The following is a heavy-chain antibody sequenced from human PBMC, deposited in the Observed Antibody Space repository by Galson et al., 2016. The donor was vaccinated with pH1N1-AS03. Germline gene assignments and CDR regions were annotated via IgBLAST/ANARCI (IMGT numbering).Heavy chain of an antibody. CDR3: ARGRGYNYGSGGAVFDI. D-gene: IGHD5-18*01. V-gene: IGHV1-69*01. CDR1: GVTFRNFV. J-gene: IGHJ3*02. CDR2: IIAIFGTP. Sequence: SCKASGVTFRNFVISWVRQAPGQGLEWVGGIIAIFGTPKHAQKFQGRVTITADESTSTAYMELSSLTSEDTAVYYCARGRGYNYGSGGAVFDIWGQGTTVTVSS.